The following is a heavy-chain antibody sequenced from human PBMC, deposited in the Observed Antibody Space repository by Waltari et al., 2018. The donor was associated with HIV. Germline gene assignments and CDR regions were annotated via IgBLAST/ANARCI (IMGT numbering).Heavy chain of an antibody. D-gene: IGHD1-26*01. V-gene: IGHV4-39*02. CDR2: IYPAGNT. CDR3: SRLNLGTTSRYFAA. CDR1: VGSIKNPAFY. J-gene: IGHJ2*01. Sequence: QVQLPESGPGLVKPPDTLSLVCSVPVGSIKNPAFYWAWIRQPPGKGFEWIGAIYPAGNTYYKTSYTSSLPSRVTRPAGPSKIPFSLRRALVTAADTAVYFCSRLNLGTTSRYFAAWGRGTLVTVSS.